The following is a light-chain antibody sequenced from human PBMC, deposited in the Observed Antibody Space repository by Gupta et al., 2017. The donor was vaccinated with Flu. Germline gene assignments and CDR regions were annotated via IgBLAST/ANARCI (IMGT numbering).Light chain of an antibody. Sequence: DIVLTQSPLSLPVTPGEPASISCRSSQSLLYSNGYNFLDWYLQKPGQSPQLLIYLGSNRASGVPDRFSGSGSGTDFTLKISRVEAEDVGVYYCKQYLQAGTFGGGTKVEIK. CDR1: QSLLYSNGYNF. CDR2: LGS. J-gene: IGKJ4*01. CDR3: KQYLQAGT. V-gene: IGKV2-28*01.